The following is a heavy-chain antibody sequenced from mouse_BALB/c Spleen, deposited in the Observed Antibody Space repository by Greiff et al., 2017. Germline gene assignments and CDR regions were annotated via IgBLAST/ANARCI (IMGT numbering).Heavy chain of an antibody. CDR1: GYAFTSYN. CDR2: IDPYNGGT. Sequence: EVHLVESGPELVKPGASVKVSCKASGYAFTSYNMYWVKQSHGKSLEWIGYIDPYNGGTSYNQKFKGKATLTVDKSSSTAYMHLNSLTSEDSAVYYCAKEEEDYWGQGTSVTVSS. CDR3: AKEEEDY. J-gene: IGHJ4*01. V-gene: IGHV1S135*01.